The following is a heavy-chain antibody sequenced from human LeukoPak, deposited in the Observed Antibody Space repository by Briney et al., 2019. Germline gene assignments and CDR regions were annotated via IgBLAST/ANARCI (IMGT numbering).Heavy chain of an antibody. J-gene: IGHJ4*02. Sequence: GGSLRLSCATSGFTFSSNWMSWVRHAPGRGLDWVANIKPDGSAEYYAASVKGRFTISRDSSKNTLYLQMNSLRAEDTAVYYCAKDGSTSCYNWGQGTLVTVSS. D-gene: IGHD2-2*02. CDR2: IKPDGSAE. CDR3: AKDGSTSCYN. CDR1: GFTFSSNW. V-gene: IGHV3-7*01.